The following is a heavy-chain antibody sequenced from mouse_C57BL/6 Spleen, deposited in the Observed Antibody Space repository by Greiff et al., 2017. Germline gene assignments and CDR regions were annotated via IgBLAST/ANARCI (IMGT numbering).Heavy chain of an antibody. CDR2: IYPGDGDT. V-gene: IGHV1-80*01. CDR3: ARDGSSSWFAY. J-gene: IGHJ3*01. CDR1: GYAFSSYW. Sequence: VQLVESGAELVKPGASVKISCKASGYAFSSYWLNWVKQRPGKGLEWIGQIYPGDGDTNYNGKFTGKATLTADKSSSTAYMQLSSLTSEDSAVYFCARDGSSSWFAYWGQGTLVTVSA. D-gene: IGHD1-1*01.